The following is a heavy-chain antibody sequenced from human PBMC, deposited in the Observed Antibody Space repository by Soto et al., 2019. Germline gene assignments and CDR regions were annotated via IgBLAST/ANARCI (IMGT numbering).Heavy chain of an antibody. CDR1: GGSISSGGTGSY. CDR3: ASGHDAYKVRY. D-gene: IGHD1-1*01. J-gene: IGHJ4*02. V-gene: IGHV4-31*03. CDR2: IYYTGNT. Sequence: QVQLQESGPGLVKPSQTLSLTCTVSGGSISSGGTGSYWTWIRQLPGKGLEWIDYIYYTGNTYYNPSLKSRPTISIDTSENQCSLKLTSVTAADTAVYFCASGHDAYKVRYWGQGTLVTVSS.